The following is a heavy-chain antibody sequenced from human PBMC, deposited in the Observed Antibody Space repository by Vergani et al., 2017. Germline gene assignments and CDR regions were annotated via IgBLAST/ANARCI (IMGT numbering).Heavy chain of an antibody. CDR3: ARGDYGILTGYRY. CDR1: GYTFSNYY. CDR2: INPSGGHT. J-gene: IGHJ4*02. Sequence: QVQVVQSGAKVKKSGASVKVSCKTSGYTFSNYYMHWVRQAPGQGLEWMGIINPSGGHTTYAQKFQGRVTMTRDTSTSTVYMELSSLRSEDTAIYYCARGDYGILTGYRYWGQGTLVTVSA. D-gene: IGHD3-9*01. V-gene: IGHV1-46*03.